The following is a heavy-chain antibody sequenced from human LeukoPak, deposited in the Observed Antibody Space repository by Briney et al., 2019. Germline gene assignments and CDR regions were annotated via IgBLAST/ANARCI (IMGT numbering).Heavy chain of an antibody. D-gene: IGHD2-15*01. Sequence: PGGSLRLSCAASGFTFSSYAMHWVRQAPAKGLEWVAVISYDGSNKYYADSVKGRFTISRDNSKNTLYLQMNSLRAEDTAVYYCAREGLRRFDYWGQGTLVTVSS. CDR1: GFTFSSYA. CDR3: AREGLRRFDY. V-gene: IGHV3-30*04. J-gene: IGHJ4*02. CDR2: ISYDGSNK.